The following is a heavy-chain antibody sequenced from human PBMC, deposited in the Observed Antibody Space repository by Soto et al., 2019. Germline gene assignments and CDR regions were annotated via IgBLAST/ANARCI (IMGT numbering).Heavy chain of an antibody. CDR3: ARVPRYYYGSGGPGDA. J-gene: IGHJ6*02. CDR2: IYYSGST. Sequence: QVQLQESGPGLVKPAQTLSLTCTVSGGSISSGDHYCSWFRQPPGKGLEWIGYIYYSGSTYYNPSLKSRITISVETSKNQFSLKLSSVTAADTAVYYCARVPRYYYGSGGPGDAWGQGTTVTVSS. V-gene: IGHV4-30-4*01. CDR1: GGSISSGDHY. D-gene: IGHD3-10*01.